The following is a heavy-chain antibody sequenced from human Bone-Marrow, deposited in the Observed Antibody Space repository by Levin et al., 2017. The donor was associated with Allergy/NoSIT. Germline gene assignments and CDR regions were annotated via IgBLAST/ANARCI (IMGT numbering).Heavy chain of an antibody. Sequence: GGSLRLSCAASGFTFSSYWMTWVRQAPGKGLEWVATIKPDGSESYSVDSLKGRFTISRDNAKKSLYLQVTSLRLDDTALFFCAGDGPTSGWYPWGRGTRVTVSS. CDR3: AGDGPTSGWYP. CDR2: IKPDGSES. J-gene: IGHJ5*02. CDR1: GFTFSSYW. V-gene: IGHV3-7*01. D-gene: IGHD6-19*01.